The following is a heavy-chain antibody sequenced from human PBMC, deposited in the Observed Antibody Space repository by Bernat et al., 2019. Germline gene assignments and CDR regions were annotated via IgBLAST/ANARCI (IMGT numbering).Heavy chain of an antibody. D-gene: IGHD4-17*01. V-gene: IGHV3-33*08. CDR1: GFTFSSYA. J-gene: IGHJ6*03. CDR3: ARGAVTTSDYYMDV. Sequence: QVQLVESGGGVVQPGRSLRLSCAASGFTFSSYAMHWVRQAPGKGLEWVAVIWYDGSNKYYADSVKGRFTISRDNSKNTLYLQMNSLRAEDTAVYYCARGAVTTSDYYMDVWGKGTTVTVSS. CDR2: IWYDGSNK.